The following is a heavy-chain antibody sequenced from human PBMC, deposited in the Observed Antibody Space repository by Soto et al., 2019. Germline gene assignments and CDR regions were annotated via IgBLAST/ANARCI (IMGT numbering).Heavy chain of an antibody. CDR1: GYTFTSYG. CDR2: ISAYNGNT. CDR3: ARDDFWSGYYRYFDY. Sequence: VASVKVSCKASGYTFTSYGISWVRQAPGQGLEWMGWISAYNGNTNYAQKLQGRVTMTTDTSTSTAYMELRSLRSDDTAVYYCARDDFWSGYYRYFDYWGQGTLVTVSS. V-gene: IGHV1-18*01. D-gene: IGHD3-3*01. J-gene: IGHJ4*02.